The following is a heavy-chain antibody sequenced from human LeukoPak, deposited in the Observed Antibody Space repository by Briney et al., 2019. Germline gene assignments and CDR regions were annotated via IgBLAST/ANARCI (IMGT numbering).Heavy chain of an antibody. CDR1: GFTFSSYA. CDR3: AKAEDIVVVPAAMSGTF. Sequence: GGSLRLSCAASGFTFSSYAMSWVRQAPGKGLEWVSAISGSGGSTYYADSVKGRFTISRDNSKNTLYLQMNSLRAEDTAVYYCAKAEDIVVVPAAMSGTFWGQGTLVTVSS. CDR2: ISGSGGST. D-gene: IGHD2-2*01. J-gene: IGHJ4*02. V-gene: IGHV3-23*01.